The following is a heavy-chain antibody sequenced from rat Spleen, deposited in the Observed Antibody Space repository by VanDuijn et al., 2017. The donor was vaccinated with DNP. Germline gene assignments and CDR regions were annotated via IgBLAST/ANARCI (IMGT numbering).Heavy chain of an antibody. D-gene: IGHD5-1*01. J-gene: IGHJ2*01. CDR1: GFTFSNHY. V-gene: IGHV5-27*01. CDR2: SSTGGGST. CDR3: ATGLGDY. Sequence: EVQLVESGGGLVQPGRSLKLSCAASGFTFSNHYMAWVRQAPTKGLEWVAYSSTGGGSTDYRDSVKGRFTISRDNAKSTLYLQMDSLRSEDTATYYCATGLGDYWGQGVMVTVSS.